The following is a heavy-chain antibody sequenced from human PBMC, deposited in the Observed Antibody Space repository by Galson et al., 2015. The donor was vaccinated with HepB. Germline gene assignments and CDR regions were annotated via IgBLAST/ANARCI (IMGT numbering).Heavy chain of an antibody. D-gene: IGHD4-17*01. CDR3: AKNKKDDGLRQYYYSGMDV. CDR2: INHSGSA. CDR1: GGSFSGNY. V-gene: IGHV4-34*01. J-gene: IGHJ6*02. Sequence: SEPLSLTCAVYGGSFSGNYWSWIRQSPGKGLEWIGEINHSGSANYNPSLKSRVTISVDRSKNHFSLKLSSLSAADTAVYYWAKNKKDDGLRQYYYSGMDVWGQGTTVTVSS.